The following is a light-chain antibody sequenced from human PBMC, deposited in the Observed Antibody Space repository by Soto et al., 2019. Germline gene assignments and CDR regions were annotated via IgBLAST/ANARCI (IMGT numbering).Light chain of an antibody. CDR3: QTWGTGTPWV. Sequence: QSVLTQSPSASASLGASVKLTCTLSSGHSNYAIAWHQQQPEKGPRYLMKLNSDGSHSKGDGIPDRFSGSSPGAERYLTISSLQSEDEADYYCQTWGTGTPWVFGGGTKLTVL. J-gene: IGLJ3*02. V-gene: IGLV4-69*01. CDR2: LNSDGSH. CDR1: SGHSNYA.